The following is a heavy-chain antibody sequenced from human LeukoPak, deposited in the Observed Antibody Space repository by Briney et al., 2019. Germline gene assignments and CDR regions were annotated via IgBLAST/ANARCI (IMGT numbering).Heavy chain of an antibody. V-gene: IGHV3-21*01. CDR2: ISSSSSYI. J-gene: IGHJ5*02. D-gene: IGHD2-2*01. CDR3: ARDLRYQLLHKPNWFDP. Sequence: PGGSLRLSCAASGFTFSSYSMNWVRQAPGKGLEWVSSISSSSSYIYYADSVKGRFTISRDNAKNSLYLQMNSLRAEDTAVYYCARDLRYQLLHKPNWFDPWGQGTLVTVSS. CDR1: GFTFSSYS.